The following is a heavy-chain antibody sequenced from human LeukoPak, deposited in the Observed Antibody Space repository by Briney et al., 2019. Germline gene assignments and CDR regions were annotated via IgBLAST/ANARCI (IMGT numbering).Heavy chain of an antibody. J-gene: IGHJ4*02. V-gene: IGHV4-30-2*01. Sequence: SETLSLTCTVSGGSISSGGYYWSWIRQPPGKGLEWIGYIYHSGSTYYNPSLKSRVTISVDRSKNQFSLKLSSVTAADTAVYYCAREDVDTAMVPRALDYWGQGTLVTVSS. CDR1: GGSISSGGYY. CDR2: IYHSGST. CDR3: AREDVDTAMVPRALDY. D-gene: IGHD5-18*01.